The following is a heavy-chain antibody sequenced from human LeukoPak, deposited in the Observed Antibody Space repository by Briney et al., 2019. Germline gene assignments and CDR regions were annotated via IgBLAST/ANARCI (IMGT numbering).Heavy chain of an antibody. J-gene: IGHJ5*02. V-gene: IGHV3-48*03. Sequence: GGSLRLSCAASGFTVSSYEINWVRQAPGKGLEWVSYISSSGTTIYYADSVKGRFTISRDNAKNSLYLQMNSLRAEDTAVYYCARVGVVVAATGNLWFDPWGQGTLVTVSS. CDR2: ISSSGTTI. CDR3: ARVGVVVAATGNLWFDP. CDR1: GFTVSSYE. D-gene: IGHD2-15*01.